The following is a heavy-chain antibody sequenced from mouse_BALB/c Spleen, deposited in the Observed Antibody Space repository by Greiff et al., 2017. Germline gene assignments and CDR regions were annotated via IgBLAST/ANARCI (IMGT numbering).Heavy chain of an antibody. CDR2: ISSGGSYT. V-gene: IGHV5-9-1*01. D-gene: IGHD2-10*02. CDR3: ARGYGNYVGYAMDY. CDR1: GFTFSSYA. Sequence: DVMLVESGGGLVKPGGSLKLSCAASGFTFSSYAMSWVRQTPEKRLEWVATISSGGSYTYYPDSVKGRFTISRDNAKNTLYLQMSSLRSEDTAMYYCARGYGNYVGYAMDYWGQGTSVTVSS. J-gene: IGHJ4*01.